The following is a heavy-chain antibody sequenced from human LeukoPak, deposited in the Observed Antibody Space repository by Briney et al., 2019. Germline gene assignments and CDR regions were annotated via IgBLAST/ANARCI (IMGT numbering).Heavy chain of an antibody. D-gene: IGHD3-3*01. Sequence: GGSLRLSCAASGCECSSNWRHWVRHAPGQVRRWVSRIKGDGISTHYADPVKGRFTISSDIAKNTLHLQMNSLRAEDTGVYYCAKPHYWSIDYWGRGALVTVPS. V-gene: IGHV3-74*01. CDR3: AKPHYWSIDY. J-gene: IGHJ4*02. CDR2: IKGDGIST. CDR1: GCECSSNW.